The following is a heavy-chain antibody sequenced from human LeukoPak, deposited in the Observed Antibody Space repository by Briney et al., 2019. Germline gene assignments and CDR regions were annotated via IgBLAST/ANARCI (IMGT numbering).Heavy chain of an antibody. CDR2: INHSGST. J-gene: IGHJ5*02. Sequence: PSETLSLTCAVYGGSFSGYYWSWIRQPPGKGLEWIGEINHSGSTNYNPSLKSRVTISVDTSKNQFSLKLSSVTAADTAVYYCARGWKEQRYFDRLLSPSWFDPWGQGTLVTVSS. CDR3: ARGWKEQRYFDRLLSPSWFDP. CDR1: GGSFSGYY. V-gene: IGHV4-34*01. D-gene: IGHD3-9*01.